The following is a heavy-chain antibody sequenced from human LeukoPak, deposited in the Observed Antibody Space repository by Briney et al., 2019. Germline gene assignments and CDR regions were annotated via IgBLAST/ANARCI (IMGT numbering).Heavy chain of an antibody. V-gene: IGHV3-23*01. CDR1: GFTFSSYA. CDR3: AKTPAYYDSSGIYAFDI. D-gene: IGHD3-22*01. CDR2: ISGSGGTT. J-gene: IGHJ3*02. Sequence: GGSLRLSCAASGFTFSSYAMSWVRQAPGKGLEWVSAISGSGGTTSYADSVKGRFTISRDNSKNTLYLQMNSLRAEDTAVYYCAKTPAYYDSSGIYAFDIWGQGTMVTVSS.